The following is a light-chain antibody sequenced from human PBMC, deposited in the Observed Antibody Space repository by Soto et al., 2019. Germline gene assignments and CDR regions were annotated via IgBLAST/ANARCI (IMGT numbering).Light chain of an antibody. CDR1: QSVSGH. CDR3: QQYNNWPPWT. CDR2: GAS. Sequence: EIVMTQSPATLSVSPGERATLSCRASQSVSGHLAWYQQKPGQAPRLLIYGASTRATDIPARFSGSGSGTEFTLTVSSLQSEDFAVYYCQQYNNWPPWTFGQGTKVEIK. V-gene: IGKV3-15*01. J-gene: IGKJ1*01.